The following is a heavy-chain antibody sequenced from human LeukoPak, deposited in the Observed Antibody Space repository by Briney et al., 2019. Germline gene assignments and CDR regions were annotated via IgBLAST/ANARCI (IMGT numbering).Heavy chain of an antibody. Sequence: GGSLRLSCAASGFAVSSNYMSWVRQAPGKGLEGVSVIYSGGSTYYPDSVKGRFTISRDNSKNTLYLPRNSLRAEETAVYYCARGLGYCSGGSCYRGFDIWGQGTMVTVSS. CDR1: GFAVSSNY. V-gene: IGHV3-66*01. CDR2: IYSGGST. CDR3: ARGLGYCSGGSCYRGFDI. J-gene: IGHJ3*02. D-gene: IGHD2-15*01.